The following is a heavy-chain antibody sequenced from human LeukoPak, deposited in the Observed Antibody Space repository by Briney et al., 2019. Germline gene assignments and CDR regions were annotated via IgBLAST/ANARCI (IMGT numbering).Heavy chain of an antibody. CDR2: IYYSGGT. D-gene: IGHD5-18*01. CDR3: ARVKAMAYFDY. CDR1: GGSISSYY. J-gene: IGHJ4*02. Sequence: SETLSLTCTVSGGSISSYYWSWIRQPPGKGLEWIGYIYYSGGTNYNPSLKSRVTISVDTSKNQFSLKLSSVAAADTAVYYCARVKAMAYFDYWGQGTLVTVSS. V-gene: IGHV4-59*01.